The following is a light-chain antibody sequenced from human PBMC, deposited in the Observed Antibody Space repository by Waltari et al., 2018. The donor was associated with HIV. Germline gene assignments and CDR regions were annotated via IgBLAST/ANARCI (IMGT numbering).Light chain of an antibody. CDR3: SSYTSSSTPVV. CDR2: DVS. V-gene: IGLV2-14*01. CDR1: SSEDGGYNI. J-gene: IGLJ2*01. Sequence: QSALTQPASASGSPGQSIPISCTGTSSEDGGYNIVSCYQQHPGKAPKLMIYDVSNRPSGVSNRFSVSKSGNTASLTISGLQAEDEADYYCSSYTSSSTPVVFGGGTKLTVL.